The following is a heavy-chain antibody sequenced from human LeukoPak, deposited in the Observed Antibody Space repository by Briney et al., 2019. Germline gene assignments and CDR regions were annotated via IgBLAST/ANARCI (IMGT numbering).Heavy chain of an antibody. Sequence: ASVKVSCKASGYTFTSYGISWVRQAPGQGLEWMGWISAYNGNTNYAQKLQGRVTMTTDTSTSTAYMELSSLRSEDTAVYYCARMEEPPRPYYYYYYGMDVWGQGTTVTVSS. J-gene: IGHJ6*02. CDR2: ISAYNGNT. V-gene: IGHV1-18*01. CDR3: ARMEEPPRPYYYYYYGMDV. CDR1: GYTFTSYG. D-gene: IGHD1-26*01.